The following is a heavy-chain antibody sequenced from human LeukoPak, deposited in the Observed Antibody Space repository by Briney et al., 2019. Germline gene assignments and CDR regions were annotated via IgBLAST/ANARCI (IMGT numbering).Heavy chain of an antibody. CDR3: ARGGSSSWYYMDV. D-gene: IGHD6-13*01. J-gene: IGHJ6*03. V-gene: IGHV5-51*01. CDR1: GYRLTNNW. Sequence: GESLKIYCKISGYRLTNNWIGWVRQMPGKGLEWMGIIYPGDSDTRYSPSFQGQVTISADKSISTAYLQWSSLKASDTAMYYCARGGSSSWYYMDVWGKGTTVTVSS. CDR2: IYPGDSDT.